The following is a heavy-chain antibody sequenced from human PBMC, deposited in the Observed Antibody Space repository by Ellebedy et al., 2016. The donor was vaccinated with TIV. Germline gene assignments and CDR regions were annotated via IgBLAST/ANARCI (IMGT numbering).Heavy chain of an antibody. CDR2: ISFDGSNK. D-gene: IGHD3-22*01. CDR3: ARTLRYYYDTGAFDY. J-gene: IGHJ4*02. V-gene: IGHV3-30-3*01. CDR1: GFSFSNYA. Sequence: PGGSLRLSCAASGFSFSNYAMHWVRQAPGKGLEWVAVISFDGSNKFYADSVKGRFTVPRDKSKNTLYLQMNDVRPEDTAVYYCARTLRYYYDTGAFDYWGQGTLVTVSS.